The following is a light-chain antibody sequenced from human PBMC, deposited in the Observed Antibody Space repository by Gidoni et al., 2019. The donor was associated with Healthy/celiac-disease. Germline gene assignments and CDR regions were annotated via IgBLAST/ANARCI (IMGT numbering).Light chain of an antibody. CDR3: QQYGSSPRT. CDR2: GAS. J-gene: IGKJ1*01. V-gene: IGKV3-20*01. Sequence: EIVLTQSPGTLSLSPGERATLSCRASQSVSSSYLAWYQQKPGQAPRLLIYGASSRATGIPDRFSGSGSGTDCTLTISRLEPEDFAVYYCQQYGSSPRTFGQXTKVEIK. CDR1: QSVSSSY.